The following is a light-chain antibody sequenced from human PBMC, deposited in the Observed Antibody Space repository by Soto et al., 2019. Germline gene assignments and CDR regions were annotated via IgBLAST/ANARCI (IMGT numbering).Light chain of an antibody. CDR1: QSVSSSY. J-gene: IGKJ2*01. Sequence: EIVLTQSPGTLSLSPGERATLSCRASQSVSSSYLAWCQQKPGQAPRLLIYGASSRATGIPDRFSGGGSGTDFTLTISRLEPEDFAVFYCQQYGSSPYTFGQGTKLEIK. V-gene: IGKV3-20*01. CDR2: GAS. CDR3: QQYGSSPYT.